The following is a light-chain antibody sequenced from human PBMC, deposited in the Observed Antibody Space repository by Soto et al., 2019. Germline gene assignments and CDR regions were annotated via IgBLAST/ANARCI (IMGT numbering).Light chain of an antibody. Sequence: DIQMTQSPSSLSASVGDRVTLTCRATQSISKYLNWYQQKPGKAPNLLIYSTSTLQSGVPSRFSGSGSGTDFTLTISRLEPEDFAVYYCQQYGSSPYTFGQGTKLEIK. CDR1: QSISKY. J-gene: IGKJ2*01. CDR2: STS. CDR3: QQYGSSPYT. V-gene: IGKV1-39*01.